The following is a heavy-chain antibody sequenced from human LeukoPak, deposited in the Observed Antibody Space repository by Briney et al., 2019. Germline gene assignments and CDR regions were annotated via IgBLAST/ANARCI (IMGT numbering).Heavy chain of an antibody. CDR3: ARERGSYYDSSGYSP. J-gene: IGHJ5*02. D-gene: IGHD3-22*01. Sequence: GASVKVSCKASGGTFSSYAISWVRQAPGQGLEWMGRIIPILGIANYAQKFQGRVTITGDKSTSTAYMELSSLRSEDTAVYYCARERGSYYDSSGYSPWGQGTLVTVSS. CDR1: GGTFSSYA. V-gene: IGHV1-69*04. CDR2: IIPILGIA.